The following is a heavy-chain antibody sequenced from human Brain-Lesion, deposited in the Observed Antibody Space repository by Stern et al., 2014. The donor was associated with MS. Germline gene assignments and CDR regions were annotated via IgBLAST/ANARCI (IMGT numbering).Heavy chain of an antibody. V-gene: IGHV4-4*02. D-gene: IGHD3-10*01. Sequence: QLVQSGPGLVKPSGTLSLTCAVSGASISNTQWWTWVRQSPGKGLEWIGEIYQSGSANYNPSLRSRFPISVDRSKNSFSLKLNSVTAADTAVYYCARDPRRGGLSGYYHGMDVWGQGTTVTVSS. J-gene: IGHJ6*02. CDR2: IYQSGSA. CDR3: ARDPRRGGLSGYYHGMDV. CDR1: GASISNTQW.